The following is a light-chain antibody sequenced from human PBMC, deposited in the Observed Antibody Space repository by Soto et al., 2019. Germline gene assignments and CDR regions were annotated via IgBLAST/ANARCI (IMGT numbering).Light chain of an antibody. J-gene: IGLJ1*01. Sequence: QSVLTQPPSASGTPGQRGSVSCSGSSSNLGNNYVFWYQHLPGTAPKLLIYRNDQLPSGVSARFSGSKSGTSASLAISGLRSEDEADYYGAAWDDSLSGSYFFGPGTKVTVL. CDR2: RND. CDR1: SSNLGNNY. CDR3: AAWDDSLSGSYF. V-gene: IGLV1-47*01.